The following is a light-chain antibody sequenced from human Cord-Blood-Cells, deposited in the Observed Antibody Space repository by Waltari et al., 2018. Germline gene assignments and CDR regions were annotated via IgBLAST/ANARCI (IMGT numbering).Light chain of an antibody. CDR2: EGS. CDR3: CSYAGSSTFRV. J-gene: IGLJ3*02. V-gene: IGLV2-23*03. CDR1: SSDVGSYNL. Sequence: QSALTQPASVSGSPGQSITISCTGTSSDVGSYNLVSWYQQHPGKAPKLMIYEGSKRPSGVSNRFSGSKYGNTASLTISGLQAEDEADYYCCSYAGSSTFRVFGGGTKLTVL.